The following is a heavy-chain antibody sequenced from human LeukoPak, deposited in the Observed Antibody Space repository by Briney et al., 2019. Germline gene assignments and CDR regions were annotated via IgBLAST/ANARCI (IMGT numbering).Heavy chain of an antibody. J-gene: IGHJ3*02. CDR3: ARVSSAFWAFDI. V-gene: IGHV3-48*04. CDR1: GFTFSSYS. Sequence: GGSLRLSCAASGFTFSSYSMNWVRQAPGKGLEWVSYISSSSSTIYYADSVKGRFTISRNNAKNSLYLQMNSLRAEDTAVYYCARVSSAFWAFDIWGQGTMVTVSS. D-gene: IGHD3-22*01. CDR2: ISSSSSTI.